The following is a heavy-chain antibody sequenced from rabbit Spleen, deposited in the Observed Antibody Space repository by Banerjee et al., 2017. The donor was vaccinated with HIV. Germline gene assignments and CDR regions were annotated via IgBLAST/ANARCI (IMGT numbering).Heavy chain of an antibody. J-gene: IGHJ4*01. D-gene: IGHD4-2*01. CDR2: MNVGSNDIT. Sequence: QEQLEESGGGLVKPEGSLTLTCKASGFSFSSSYYMCWVRQAPGKGLEWIACMNVGSNDITGYATWAEGRFPISKTSSTTMTLQRNSLTVADTAIYFCGRYIGSTSPGWGPGTRVT. V-gene: IGHV1S45*01. CDR3: GRYIGSTSPG. CDR1: GFSFSSSYY.